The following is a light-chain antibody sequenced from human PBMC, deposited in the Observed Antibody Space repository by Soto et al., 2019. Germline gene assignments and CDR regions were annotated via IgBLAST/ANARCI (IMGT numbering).Light chain of an antibody. CDR2: GAF. V-gene: IGKV3-20*01. CDR1: QNVRNNF. J-gene: IGKJ2*01. CDR3: QQYGSSSYT. Sequence: EIVLTQSPGTLSLSPGDRATLSCRASQNVRNNFVAWYQQKPGQAPRLLIFGAFTRATGIPDRFSGSGSETDFTLTISRLEPEDFAVYYCQQYGSSSYTLGQGTKLEIK.